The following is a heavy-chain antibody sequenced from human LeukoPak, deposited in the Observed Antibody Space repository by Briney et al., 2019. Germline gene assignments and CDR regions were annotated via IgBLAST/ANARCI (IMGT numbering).Heavy chain of an antibody. Sequence: ASVKVSCKASGYTFTSYGISWVRQAPGQGLEWMGWINPYNINTLYSARFQGRVIMTRDTSTSTVYMELRGLRSDDTAVYFCAREDRNAFDIWDQGTMITVSS. CDR1: GYTFTSYG. V-gene: IGHV1-18*01. J-gene: IGHJ3*02. CDR2: INPYNINT. CDR3: AREDRNAFDI. D-gene: IGHD1-14*01.